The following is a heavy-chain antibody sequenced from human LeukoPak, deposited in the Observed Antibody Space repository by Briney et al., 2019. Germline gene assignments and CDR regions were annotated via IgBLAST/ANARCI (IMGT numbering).Heavy chain of an antibody. CDR1: GFTFSSYA. CDR2: ISYDGSNK. CDR3: ARVPSISWYSGAFDY. Sequence: GGSLRLSCAASGFTFSSYAMHWVRQAPGKGLEWVAIISYDGSNKYYADSVKGRFTISRDNSKNTLYLQMNSLRAEDTAVYYCARVPSISWYSGAFDYWGQGTLVTVSS. V-gene: IGHV3-30-3*01. J-gene: IGHJ4*02. D-gene: IGHD6-13*01.